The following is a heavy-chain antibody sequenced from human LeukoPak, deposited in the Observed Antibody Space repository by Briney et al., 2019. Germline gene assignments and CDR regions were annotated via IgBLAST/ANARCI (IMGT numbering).Heavy chain of an antibody. Sequence: SETLSLTCTVSGGSISSYYWSWIRQPPGKGLEWIGEINHSGSTNYNPSLKSRVTISVDTSKNQFSLKLSSVTAADTAVYYCARGGSYYYYFDYWGQGTLVTVSS. V-gene: IGHV4-34*01. D-gene: IGHD1-26*01. CDR2: INHSGST. J-gene: IGHJ4*02. CDR1: GGSISSYY. CDR3: ARGGSYYYYFDY.